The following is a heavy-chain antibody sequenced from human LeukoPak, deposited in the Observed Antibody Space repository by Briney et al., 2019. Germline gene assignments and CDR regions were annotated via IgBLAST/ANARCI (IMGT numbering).Heavy chain of an antibody. CDR1: RFTFLKYW. Sequence: GGSLRLSCAASRFTFLKYWMTWVRQAPGKGLEWVSGISWNSGSIGYADSVKGRFTISRDNAKNSLYLQMNSLRAEDTALYYCAKDGTYYYDSSGYWGYFDYRGQGTLVTVSS. CDR2: ISWNSGSI. CDR3: AKDGTYYYDSSGYWGYFDY. J-gene: IGHJ4*02. D-gene: IGHD3-22*01. V-gene: IGHV3-9*01.